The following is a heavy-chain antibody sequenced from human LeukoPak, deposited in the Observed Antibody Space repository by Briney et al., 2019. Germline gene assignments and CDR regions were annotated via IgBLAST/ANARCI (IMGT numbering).Heavy chain of an antibody. D-gene: IGHD3-3*01. CDR2: IYYSGST. Sequence: SETLSLTCTVSGGSFSSGSYYWRWIRQPPGKGLXXIGYIYYSGSTNYNPSLKSRVTISVDTSKNQFSLKLSSVTAADTAVYYCARVMRTAKKVLDYWGQGTLVTVSS. J-gene: IGHJ4*02. V-gene: IGHV4-61*01. CDR1: GGSFSSGSYY. CDR3: ARVMRTAKKVLDY.